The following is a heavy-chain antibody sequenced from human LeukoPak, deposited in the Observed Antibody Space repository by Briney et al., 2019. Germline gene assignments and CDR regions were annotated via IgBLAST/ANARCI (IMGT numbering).Heavy chain of an antibody. CDR1: GFTFSSYD. CDR2: ISSSGGTI. J-gene: IGHJ4*02. D-gene: IGHD6-19*01. Sequence: PGGSLRLSCAASGFTFSSYDMSWVRQAPGKGLEWVSSISSSGGTIYYAASVKGRFTISRDNSKNTLSLQMSSLRAEGRTVLYYTKGFAPGMAVAVDYWGQGTLVTVSS. CDR3: TKGFAPGMAVAVDY. V-gene: IGHV3-23*01.